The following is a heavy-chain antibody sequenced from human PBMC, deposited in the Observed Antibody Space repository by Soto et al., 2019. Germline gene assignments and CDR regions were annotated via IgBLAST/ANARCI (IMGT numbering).Heavy chain of an antibody. CDR1: GGSISSSNL. V-gene: IGHV4-4*02. CDR3: ARGRYGDYYWYFDL. Sequence: QVQLQESGPGLVKPSGTLSLTCAVSGGSISSSNLWTWVRQPPGKGLEWIGEIYHGGSTNYNPSLKSRVTISVDKSKNQFSLRLSSVTAADTAVYYCARGRYGDYYWYFDLWGRGTLVTVSS. CDR2: IYHGGST. D-gene: IGHD4-17*01. J-gene: IGHJ2*01.